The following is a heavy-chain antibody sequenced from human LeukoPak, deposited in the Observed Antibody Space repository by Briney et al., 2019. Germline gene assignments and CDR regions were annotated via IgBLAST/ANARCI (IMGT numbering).Heavy chain of an antibody. Sequence: ASVRVSSKASGYSFIRYDINWVRQAPGGGVEWLGWMIPNSGSTGYAQNFHGRVSMTRDTSISTAYMELSNLGSEDTAVYYCARNLARTGDFDYWGQGTLVTVSS. CDR3: ARNLARTGDFDY. D-gene: IGHD5-12*01. J-gene: IGHJ4*02. CDR1: GYSFIRYD. CDR2: MIPNSGST. V-gene: IGHV1-8*01.